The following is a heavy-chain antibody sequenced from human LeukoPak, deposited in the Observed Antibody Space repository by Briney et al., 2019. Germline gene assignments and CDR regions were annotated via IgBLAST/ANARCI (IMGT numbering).Heavy chain of an antibody. CDR2: IYYSGST. CDR1: GGSISSYY. J-gene: IGHJ4*02. V-gene: IGHV4-59*01. Sequence: NPSETLSLTCTVSGGSISSYYWSWIRQPPGKGLEWIGYIYYSGSTNYNPSLKSRVTISVDTSKNQFSLKLSSVTAADTAVYYCARDDYYGSGSYVFWGQGTLVTVSS. CDR3: ARDDYYGSGSYVF. D-gene: IGHD3-10*01.